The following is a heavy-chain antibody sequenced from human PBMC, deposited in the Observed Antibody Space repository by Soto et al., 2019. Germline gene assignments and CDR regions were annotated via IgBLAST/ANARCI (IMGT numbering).Heavy chain of an antibody. Sequence: PSETLSLTCTVSGGSISSGGYYWSWIRQHPGKGLEWIGYIYYSGSTYYNPSLTSRVTISVDTSKNQFSLKLSSVTAADTAVYYCARATLTRYFDYWGHGTLVTVSS. V-gene: IGHV4-31*03. CDR2: IYYSGST. J-gene: IGHJ4*01. CDR1: GGSISSGGYY. CDR3: ARATLTRYFDY.